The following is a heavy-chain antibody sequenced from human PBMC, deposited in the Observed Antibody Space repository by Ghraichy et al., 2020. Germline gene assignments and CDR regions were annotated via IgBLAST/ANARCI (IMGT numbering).Heavy chain of an antibody. V-gene: IGHV3-7*01. CDR3: VRGSGYIFDF. CDR1: GFSFSNHW. D-gene: IGHD5-12*01. J-gene: IGHJ4*02. Sequence: GGSLRLSCVASGFSFSNHWMNWVRQAPGKGLEWVAMIRGDGGEIHNVDSVKGRFTISRDNAKNSLYLQMNSLRGEDRALYYCVRGSGYIFDFWGQGALVTVSS. CDR2: IRGDGGEI.